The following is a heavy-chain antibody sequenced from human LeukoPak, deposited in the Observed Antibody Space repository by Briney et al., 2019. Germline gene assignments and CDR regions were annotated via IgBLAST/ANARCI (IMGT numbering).Heavy chain of an antibody. CDR1: GGTFSSYA. V-gene: IGHV1-69*06. Sequence: GASVKVSCKASGGTFSSYAISWVRQAPGQGLEWMGGIIPIFGTANYAQKFQGRVTITADKSTSTAYMELSSLRSEDTAVYYCARARRGATSFYMDVWGKGTTVTISS. J-gene: IGHJ6*03. CDR2: IIPIFGTA. D-gene: IGHD1-26*01. CDR3: ARARRGATSFYMDV.